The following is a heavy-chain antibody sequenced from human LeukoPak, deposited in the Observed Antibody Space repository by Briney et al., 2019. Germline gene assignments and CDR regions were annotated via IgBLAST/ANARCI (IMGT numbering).Heavy chain of an antibody. D-gene: IGHD3-10*01. V-gene: IGHV4-34*01. CDR3: ARGARNYYGSGSYSWPLDYFDY. J-gene: IGHJ4*02. Sequence: NPSETLSLTCAVYGGSFSGYYWSWIRQPPGKGLEWIGEINHSGSTNYNPSLKSRVTISVDTSKNQFSLKLSSVTAADTAVYYCARGARNYYGSGSYSWPLDYFDYWGQGTLVTVSS. CDR1: GGSFSGYY. CDR2: INHSGST.